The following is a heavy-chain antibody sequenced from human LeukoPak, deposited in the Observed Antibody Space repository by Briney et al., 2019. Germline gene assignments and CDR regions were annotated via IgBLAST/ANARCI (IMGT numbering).Heavy chain of an antibody. J-gene: IGHJ4*02. CDR1: GYTFTSYG. CDR3: ARARARTNYDILTGYYDY. CDR2: ISAYNGNT. Sequence: ASVKVSCKASGYTFTSYGISWVRQAPGQGLEWMGWISAYNGNTNYAQKLQGRVTMTTDTSTSTAYMELRSLRSDDTAVYYCARARARTNYDILTGYYDYWGQGTLVTVSS. D-gene: IGHD3-9*01. V-gene: IGHV1-18*01.